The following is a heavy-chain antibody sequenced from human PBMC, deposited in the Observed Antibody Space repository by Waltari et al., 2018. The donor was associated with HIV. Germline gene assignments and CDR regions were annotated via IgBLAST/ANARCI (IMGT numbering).Heavy chain of an antibody. V-gene: IGHV4-59*03. Sequence: HVHLQGSGPGLVKPSETLSLTCPVSGDFISYWHWKWIRQSPGRGLEFIGYFHYSGSTNYNPSLKSRVAISADTSKKQFSLKVNSVTAADTAIYYCAATSWGGAVVFENWGQGIPVSVSS. D-gene: IGHD2-2*01. J-gene: IGHJ4*01. CDR3: AATSWGGAVVFEN. CDR2: FHYSGST. CDR1: GDFISYWH.